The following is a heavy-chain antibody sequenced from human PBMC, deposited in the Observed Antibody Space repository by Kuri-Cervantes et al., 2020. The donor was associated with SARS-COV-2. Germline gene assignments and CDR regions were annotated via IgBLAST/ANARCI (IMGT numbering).Heavy chain of an antibody. Sequence: ETLSLTCAASGFTFSSYGMHWVRQAPGKGLVWVSRINPDGSYTNNADSVKGRFTLSRDNAKNMLFLQMNSLRAEDTAVYYCARYRAIPGGGLDYWGQGTLVTVSS. J-gene: IGHJ4*02. CDR3: ARYRAIPGGGLDY. D-gene: IGHD2-2*01. V-gene: IGHV3-74*01. CDR2: INPDGSYT. CDR1: GFTFSSYG.